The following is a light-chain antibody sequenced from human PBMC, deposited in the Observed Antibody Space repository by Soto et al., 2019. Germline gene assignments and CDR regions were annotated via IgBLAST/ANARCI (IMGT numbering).Light chain of an antibody. V-gene: IGKV3-20*01. CDR1: QSLRSGD. CDR2: GAS. J-gene: IGKJ1*01. CDR3: HQYGTSPRT. Sequence: PGERATLSCRASQSLRSGDLACYQLIPGQAPGLLIYGASSRATGIPDGFSGSGSGTDFNLTVSRLAPEDFAVYYCHQYGTSPRTFGQGTKVEIK.